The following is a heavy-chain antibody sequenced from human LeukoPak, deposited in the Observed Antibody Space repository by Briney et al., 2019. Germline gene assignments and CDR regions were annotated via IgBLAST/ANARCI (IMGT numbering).Heavy chain of an antibody. V-gene: IGHV3-23*01. CDR3: ARDPNYYYDSSGYNDY. Sequence: QPGGSLRLSCAASGFTFSSYAMTWVRQAPGKGLEWVSAISGSGGSTDYADSVKGRFTVSRDNSKNTVHLQMNSLRAEDTAVYYCARDPNYYYDSSGYNDYWGQGTLVTVSS. J-gene: IGHJ4*02. CDR2: ISGSGGST. CDR1: GFTFSSYA. D-gene: IGHD3-22*01.